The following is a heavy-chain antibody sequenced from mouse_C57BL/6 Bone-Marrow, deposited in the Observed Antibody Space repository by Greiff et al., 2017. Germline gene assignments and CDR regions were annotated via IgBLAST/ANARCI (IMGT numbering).Heavy chain of an antibody. D-gene: IGHD1-1*01. CDR1: GFTFSSYA. CDR2: ISDGGSYT. CDR3: ARDYGSSYGYFDY. V-gene: IGHV5-4*01. Sequence: DVKLQESGGGLVKPGGSLKLSCAASGFTFSSYAMSWVRQTPEKRLEWVATISDGGSYTYYPDNVKGRFTISRDNAKNNLYLQMSHLKSEDTAMYYCARDYGSSYGYFDYWGQGTTLTVSS. J-gene: IGHJ2*01.